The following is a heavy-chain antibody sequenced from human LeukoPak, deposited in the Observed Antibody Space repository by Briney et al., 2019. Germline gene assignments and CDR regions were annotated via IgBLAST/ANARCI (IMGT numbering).Heavy chain of an antibody. D-gene: IGHD6-13*01. CDR3: AKHRGAAGWRSFDI. CDR2: IYHSGST. Sequence: SETLSLTCAVSGVSISSSNWWSWVRQPPGKGLEWIGEIYHSGSTNYNPSLKSRVTISIDTSKNQFSLKLNSVTAADTAVYYCAKHRGAAGWRSFDIWGQGTMVTVSS. J-gene: IGHJ3*02. V-gene: IGHV4-4*02. CDR1: GVSISSSNW.